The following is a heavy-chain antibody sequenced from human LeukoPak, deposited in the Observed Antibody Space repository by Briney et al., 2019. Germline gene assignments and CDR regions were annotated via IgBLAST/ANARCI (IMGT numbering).Heavy chain of an antibody. J-gene: IGHJ4*02. Sequence: QLGGPLRLSCVASGFTFSTYTFNWVRPAPGKGLEWLSYISSGGLTIFYADSVKGRFTISRDNTKSAIYLDMTNLRAEDTAVYYCARDFDYGDYIDFWGQGTLVAVSS. CDR2: ISSGGLTI. CDR1: GFTFSTYT. V-gene: IGHV3-48*04. D-gene: IGHD4/OR15-4a*01. CDR3: ARDFDYGDYIDF.